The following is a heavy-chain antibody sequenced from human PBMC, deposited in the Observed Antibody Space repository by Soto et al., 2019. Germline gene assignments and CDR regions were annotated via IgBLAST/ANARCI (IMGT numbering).Heavy chain of an antibody. Sequence: SETLSLTCAVSSYPISSGFYWGWIRQPPGKGLEWIGNIYHSGSTYYNPSLKSRVTISVDTSKNHFSLKLNSVTAADTAVYYCARALYGDYAAYYYGLDVWGQGTTVTVSS. V-gene: IGHV4-38-2*01. CDR2: IYHSGST. D-gene: IGHD4-17*01. CDR1: SYPISSGFY. CDR3: ARALYGDYAAYYYGLDV. J-gene: IGHJ6*02.